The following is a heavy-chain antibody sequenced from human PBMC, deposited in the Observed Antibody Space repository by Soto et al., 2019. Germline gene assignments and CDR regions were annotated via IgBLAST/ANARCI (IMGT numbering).Heavy chain of an antibody. Sequence: EVQLLESGGGLVQPGGSLTLSCAASTFTFSNYPMIWVRQAPGKGLEWVSAISSTVVYTYYADSVKGRFTISRDNSKNTLYLQMNSLRAEDTAVYYCAKSLYTSSWYMRGLDYWGQGTLVTVSS. V-gene: IGHV3-23*01. CDR1: TFTFSNYP. CDR3: AKSLYTSSWYMRGLDY. J-gene: IGHJ4*02. D-gene: IGHD6-19*01. CDR2: ISSTVVYT.